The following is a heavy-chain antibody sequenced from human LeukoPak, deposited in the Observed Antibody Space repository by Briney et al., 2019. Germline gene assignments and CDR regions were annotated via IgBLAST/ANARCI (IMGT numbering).Heavy chain of an antibody. Sequence: PGGSLRLSCAASGLTFSSYSMNWVRQAPGKGLEWVSYISSSSGTIYYADSVKGRFTISRDNAKNSLYLQMRSLRDEDTAVYYCARGADSSGHFDYWGQGTLVTVSS. CDR1: GLTFSSYS. J-gene: IGHJ4*02. V-gene: IGHV3-48*02. CDR2: ISSSSGTI. CDR3: ARGADSSGHFDY. D-gene: IGHD3-22*01.